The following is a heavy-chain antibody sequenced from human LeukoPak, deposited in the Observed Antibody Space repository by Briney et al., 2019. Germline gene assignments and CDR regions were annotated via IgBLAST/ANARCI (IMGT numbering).Heavy chain of an antibody. Sequence: GGSLRLSCTVSGFTVSSNSMSWVRQAPGKGLEWVSFIYSDNTHYSDSVKGRFTISRDNSKNTLYLQMNSLRAEDTAVYYCARGVRIQLWSHNSYYYYMDVWGKGATVTVSS. CDR2: IYSDNT. J-gene: IGHJ6*03. V-gene: IGHV3-53*01. CDR3: ARGVRIQLWSHNSYYYYMDV. D-gene: IGHD5-18*01. CDR1: GFTVSSNS.